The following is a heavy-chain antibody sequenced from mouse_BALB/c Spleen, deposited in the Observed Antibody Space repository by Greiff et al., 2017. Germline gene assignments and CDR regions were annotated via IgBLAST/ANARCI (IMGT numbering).Heavy chain of an antibody. J-gene: IGHJ2*01. CDR3: TRDFYFDY. CDR2: INPSNGGT. CDR1: GYTFTSYY. Sequence: LVESGAELVKPGASVKLSCKASGYTFTSYYMYWVKQRPGQGLEWIGEINPSNGGTNFNEKFKSKATLTVDKSSGTAYMQLSSLTSEDSAVYYCTRDFYFDYWGQGTTLTVSS. V-gene: IGHV1S81*02.